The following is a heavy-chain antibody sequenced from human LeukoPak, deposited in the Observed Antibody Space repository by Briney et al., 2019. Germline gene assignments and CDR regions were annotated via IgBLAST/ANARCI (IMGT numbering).Heavy chain of an antibody. CDR3: AKIQWIQLPYYFDY. CDR2: MNPNSGNT. J-gene: IGHJ4*02. V-gene: IGHV1-8*01. D-gene: IGHD5-18*01. Sequence: ASVKVSCKASGYTFTSYDINWVRQATGQGLEWMGWMNPNSGNTGYAQKFQGRVTMTRNTSISTAYMELSSLRSEDTAVYYCAKIQWIQLPYYFDYWGQGALVTVSS. CDR1: GYTFTSYD.